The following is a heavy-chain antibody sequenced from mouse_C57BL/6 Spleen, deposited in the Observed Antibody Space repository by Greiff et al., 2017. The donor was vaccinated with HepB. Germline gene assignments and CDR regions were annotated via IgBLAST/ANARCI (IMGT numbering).Heavy chain of an antibody. CDR1: GYTFTDYY. V-gene: IGHV1-26*01. Sequence: VQLQQSGPELVKPGASVKISCKASGYTFTDYYMNWVKQSHGKSLEWIGDINPNNGGTSYNQKFKGKATLTVDKSSSTAYMELRSLTSEDSAVYYLARRVRRRYYAMDFGGQETSLTVSS. D-gene: IGHD2-14*01. J-gene: IGHJ4*01. CDR3: ARRVRRRYYAMDF. CDR2: INPNNGGT.